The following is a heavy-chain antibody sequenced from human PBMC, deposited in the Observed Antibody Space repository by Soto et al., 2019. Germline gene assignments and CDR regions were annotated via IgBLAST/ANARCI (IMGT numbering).Heavy chain of an antibody. CDR3: AKVPTNSGYDSEEDDY. CDR1: GFTFSSYA. Sequence: GGSLRLSCAASGFTFSSYAMSWVHQAPGKGLEWVSAISGSGGSTYYADSVKGRFTISRDNSKNTLYLQMNSLRAEDTAVYYCAKVPTNSGYDSEEDDYWGQGTLVTVSS. D-gene: IGHD5-12*01. V-gene: IGHV3-23*01. CDR2: ISGSGGST. J-gene: IGHJ4*02.